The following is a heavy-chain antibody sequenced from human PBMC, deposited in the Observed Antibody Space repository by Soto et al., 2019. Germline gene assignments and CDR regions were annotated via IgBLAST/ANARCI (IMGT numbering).Heavy chain of an antibody. J-gene: IGHJ6*02. V-gene: IGHV1-69*13. CDR3: ARDPSNYYGSGRWDV. CDR2: IIPIFGTA. CDR1: GGTFSSYA. Sequence: ASVKVSCKASGGTFSSYAISWVRQAPGQGLEWMGGIIPIFGTANYAQKFQGRVTITADESTSTAYMELSSLRSEDTAVYYCARDPSNYYGSGRWDVCGQANTVAVYS. D-gene: IGHD3-10*01.